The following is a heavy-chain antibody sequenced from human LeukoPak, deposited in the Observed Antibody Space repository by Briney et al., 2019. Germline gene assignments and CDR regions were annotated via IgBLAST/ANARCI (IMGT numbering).Heavy chain of an antibody. CDR1: GGTFSSYA. CDR3: ARARRDGYNFELTTPGDY. D-gene: IGHD5-24*01. V-gene: IGHV1-69*04. CDR2: IIPILGIA. J-gene: IGHJ4*02. Sequence: SVKVSCKASGGTFSSYAISWVRQAPGQGLEWMGRIIPILGIANYAQKFQGRVTITADESTSTAYMELSSLRSEDTAVYYCARARRDGYNFELTTPGDYWGQGTLVTVSS.